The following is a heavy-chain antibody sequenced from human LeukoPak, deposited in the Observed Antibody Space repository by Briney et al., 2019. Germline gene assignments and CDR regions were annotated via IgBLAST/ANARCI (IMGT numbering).Heavy chain of an antibody. J-gene: IGHJ4*02. CDR1: GGSISTSNYY. Sequence: SETLSLTCTVSGGSISTSNYYWGWIRQPPGKGLEWIGNIFYSGSTYYSPSLKSRVTISLDTSRNQFSLKLNSVTAADTAVYYCARVRPRSCITYWGQGTLVTVSS. V-gene: IGHV4-39*07. CDR3: ARVRPRSCITY. D-gene: IGHD2-15*01. CDR2: IFYSGST.